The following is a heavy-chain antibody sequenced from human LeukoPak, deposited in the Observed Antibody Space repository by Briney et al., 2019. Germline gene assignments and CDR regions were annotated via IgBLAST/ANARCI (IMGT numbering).Heavy chain of an antibody. D-gene: IGHD6-19*01. CDR3: ARDRGGSGWYYFDY. V-gene: IGHV3-30-3*01. J-gene: IGHJ4*02. CDR2: ISYNGTNK. Sequence: GGSLRLSCAASGFTFSIYAIHWVRQAPGKGLEWVAGISYNGTNKYYADSLKGRFTISRDNSKNTLYLQMNSLRAKDTAVYYCARDRGGSGWYYFDYWGQGTLVTVSS. CDR1: GFTFSIYA.